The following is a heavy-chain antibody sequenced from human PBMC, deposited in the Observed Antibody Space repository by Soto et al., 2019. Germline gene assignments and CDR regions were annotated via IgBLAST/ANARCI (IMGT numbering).Heavy chain of an antibody. CDR2: IIPILGIA. CDR1: GGTFSSYT. J-gene: IGHJ3*02. D-gene: IGHD2-2*01. CDR3: AGGGPLPAGDTKDAFDI. V-gene: IGHV1-69*02. Sequence: QVQLVQSGAAVKKPASSVKVSCKASGGTFSSYTISWVRQAPGQGLEWMGRIIPILGIANYAQKFQGRVTITADKSTSQAYREPRSLISEDTAGYYCAGGGPLPAGDTKDAFDICGQGTMVTVSS.